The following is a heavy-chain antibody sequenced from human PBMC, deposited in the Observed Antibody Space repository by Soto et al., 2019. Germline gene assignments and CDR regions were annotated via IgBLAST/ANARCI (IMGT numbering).Heavy chain of an antibody. Sequence: SGPTLVNPTQTLTLTCTFSGFSLSTSGMCVSWIRQPPGKALEWLALIDWDDDKYYSTSLKTRLTISKDTSKNQVVLTMTNMDPVDTATYYCARFTMTTYYYYYGMDVWGQGTTVTVSS. CDR1: GFSLSTSGMC. CDR3: ARFTMTTYYYYYGMDV. CDR2: IDWDDDK. V-gene: IGHV2-70*01. D-gene: IGHD4-17*01. J-gene: IGHJ6*02.